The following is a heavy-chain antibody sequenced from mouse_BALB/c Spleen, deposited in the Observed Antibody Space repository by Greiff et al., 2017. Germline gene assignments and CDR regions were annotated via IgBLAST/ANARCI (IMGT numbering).Heavy chain of an antibody. V-gene: IGHV1-80*01. CDR1: GYAFSSYW. D-gene: IGHD3-2*01. CDR2: IYPGDGDT. J-gene: IGHJ2*01. CDR3: ARDRDSTGPFDY. Sequence: QVQLKQSGAELVRPGSSVKISCKASGYAFSSYWMNWVKQRPGQGLEWIGQIYPGDGDTNYNGKFKGKATLTADKSSSTAYMQLSSLTSEDSAVYFCARDRDSTGPFDYWGQGTTLTVSS.